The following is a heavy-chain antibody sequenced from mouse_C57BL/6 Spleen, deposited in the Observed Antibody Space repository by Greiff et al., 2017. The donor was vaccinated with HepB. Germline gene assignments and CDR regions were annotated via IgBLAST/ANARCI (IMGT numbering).Heavy chain of an antibody. V-gene: IGHV1-82*01. J-gene: IGHJ1*03. CDR3: AGRRQAPHWYFDV. Sequence: QVQLKQSGPELVKPGASVKISCKASGYTFSSYWMNWVKQRPGKGLEWIGRIYPGDGDTNYNGKFKGKATLTADKSSSTAYMQRSSLTSEDSAVYFCAGRRQAPHWYFDVWGTGTTVTVSS. CDR1: GYTFSSYW. D-gene: IGHD3-2*02. CDR2: IYPGDGDT.